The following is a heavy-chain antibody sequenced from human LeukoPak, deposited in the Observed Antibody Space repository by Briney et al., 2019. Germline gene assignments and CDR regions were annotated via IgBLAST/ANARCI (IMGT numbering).Heavy chain of an antibody. CDR1: SGSISNYY. D-gene: IGHD3-3*01. CDR2: IYTSGST. J-gene: IGHJ6*03. CDR3: ARVRGGYDFWSGYYNYYYYYMDV. V-gene: IGHV4-4*07. Sequence: SETLSLTCTVSSGSISNYYWSWIRQPAGKGLEWIGRIYTSGSTTYNPSLKSRLTISIDTSKNQFSLKLSSVTATDTAVYYCARVRGGYDFWSGYYNYYYYYMDVWGKGTTVTVSS.